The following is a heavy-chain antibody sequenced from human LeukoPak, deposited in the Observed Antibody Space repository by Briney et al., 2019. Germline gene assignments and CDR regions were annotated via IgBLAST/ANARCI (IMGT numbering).Heavy chain of an antibody. V-gene: IGHV3-30-3*01. J-gene: IGHJ4*02. CDR2: ISYDGSNK. Sequence: AGGSLRLSCAASGLTFSSYAMYWVRQAPGKGLEWVAVISYDGSNKYYADSVKGRFTISRDNSKNTLYLQMNSLRAEDTAVYYCARSPGPFDYWGQGTLVTVSS. CDR1: GLTFSSYA. CDR3: ARSPGPFDY. D-gene: IGHD7-27*01.